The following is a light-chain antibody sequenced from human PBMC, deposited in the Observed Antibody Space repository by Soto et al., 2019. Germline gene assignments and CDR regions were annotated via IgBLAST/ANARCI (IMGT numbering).Light chain of an antibody. CDR2: WAS. CDR3: QQYYSTPHT. Sequence: DIVMTQSPDSLAVSLGERATINCKSSQTVLYSSNNKNYLAWYLQKPGQPPKLLIYWASTRESGVPDRFSGSGSGTDFTLTISSLQAEDVAVYYCQQYYSTPHTFGQGTMLEIK. CDR1: QTVLYSSNNKNY. V-gene: IGKV4-1*01. J-gene: IGKJ2*01.